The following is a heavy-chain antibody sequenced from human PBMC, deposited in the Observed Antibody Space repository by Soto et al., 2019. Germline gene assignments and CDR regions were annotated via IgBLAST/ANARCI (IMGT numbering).Heavy chain of an antibody. CDR1: GFTFSTYS. V-gene: IGHV3-20*04. J-gene: IGHJ4*02. D-gene: IGHD5-18*01. CDR3: ARDPGYSYGTQFDY. CDR2: INWNGGST. Sequence: PGGSLRLSCAASGFTFSTYSMNWVRQAPGKGLEWVSGINWNGGSTGYADSVKGRFAISRDNAKNSLYLQMNSLRAEDTALYYCARDPGYSYGTQFDYWGQGTLVTVSS.